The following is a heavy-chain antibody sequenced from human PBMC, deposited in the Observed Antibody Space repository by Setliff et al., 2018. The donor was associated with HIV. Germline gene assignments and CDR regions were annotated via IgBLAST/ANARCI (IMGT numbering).Heavy chain of an antibody. Sequence: GASVKVSCKASGYTFTGYYVHWVRQAPGQGLEWMGWINPNNGGTNYAQKFQGRVTMTRDTSISTAYMELNRLRSDDTAVYYCAREYDVLTGYYISAFDIWGQGTMVTVSS. D-gene: IGHD3-9*01. CDR2: INPNNGGT. V-gene: IGHV1-2*02. J-gene: IGHJ3*02. CDR1: GYTFTGYY. CDR3: AREYDVLTGYYISAFDI.